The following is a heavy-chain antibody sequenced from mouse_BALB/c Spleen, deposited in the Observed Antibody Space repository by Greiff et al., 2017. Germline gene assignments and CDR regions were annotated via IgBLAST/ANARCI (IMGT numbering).Heavy chain of an antibody. V-gene: IGHV5-4*02. CDR1: GFTFSDYY. D-gene: IGHD2-3*01. CDR2: ISDGGSYT. CDR3: ARVDGFYAMDY. Sequence: EVHLVESGGGLVKPGGSLKLSCAASGFTFSDYYMYWVRQTPEKRLEWVATISDGGSYTYYPDSVKGRFTISRDNAKNNLYLQMSSLKSEDTAMYYCARVDGFYAMDYWGQGTSVTVAS. J-gene: IGHJ4*01.